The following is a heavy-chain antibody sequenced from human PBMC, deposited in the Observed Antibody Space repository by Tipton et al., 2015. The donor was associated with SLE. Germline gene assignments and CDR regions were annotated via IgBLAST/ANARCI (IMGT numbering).Heavy chain of an antibody. CDR3: AGYTSGWYNGPDY. Sequence: TLSLTCTVSGGSISSSSYYWGWIRQPPGKGLEWIGSIYYSGSTYYNPSLKSRVTIYVDTSKNQFSLKLSSGTAADTAVYYCAGYTSGWYNGPDYWGQGTLVPVSS. D-gene: IGHD6-19*01. CDR1: GGSISSSSYY. CDR2: IYYSGST. J-gene: IGHJ4*02. V-gene: IGHV4-39*01.